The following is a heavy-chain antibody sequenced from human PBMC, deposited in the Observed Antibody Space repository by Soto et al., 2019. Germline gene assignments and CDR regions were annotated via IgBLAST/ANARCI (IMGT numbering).Heavy chain of an antibody. D-gene: IGHD2-2*02. CDR2: ISYDGSNK. CDR3: ARGEDIVLVPAAIFPQNFDY. V-gene: IGHV3-30-3*01. J-gene: IGHJ4*02. Sequence: QVQLVESGGGVVQPGRSLRLSCAASGFTFSSYAMHWVRQAPGKGLEWVAVISYDGSNKYYADSVKGRFTISRDNSKNTXYXXMNSLRAEDTAVYYCARGEDIVLVPAAIFPQNFDYWGQGTLVTVSS. CDR1: GFTFSSYA.